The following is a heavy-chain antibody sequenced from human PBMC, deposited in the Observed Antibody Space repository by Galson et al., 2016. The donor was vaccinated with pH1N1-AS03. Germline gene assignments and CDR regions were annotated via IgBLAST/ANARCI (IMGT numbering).Heavy chain of an antibody. D-gene: IGHD5-18*01. CDR1: GFTFDDYA. CDR3: VKDFDKYTFGYGTFFDY. J-gene: IGHJ4*02. Sequence: SLTLSCAASGFTFDDYAMHWVRQAPGKGLEWVSGISWNSGSKAYSDSVKGRFTISRDNAKNSLYLQMDILRPEDTALYYCVKDFDKYTFGYGTFFDYWGQGTLVTVSS. CDR2: ISWNSGSK. V-gene: IGHV3-9*01.